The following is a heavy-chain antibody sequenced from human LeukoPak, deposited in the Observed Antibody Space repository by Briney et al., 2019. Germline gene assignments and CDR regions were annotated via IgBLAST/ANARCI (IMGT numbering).Heavy chain of an antibody. V-gene: IGHV3-23*01. Sequence: GGSLRLSCAASEVTFTNYAMSWVRQSPGKGLEWISTISGFGIVTNYAESVKGRFTISRDNSHNTLSLQMTSLRAEATAIYYCAKGPHTDGWDYLDYWGQRTLLTVSS. D-gene: IGHD5-24*01. CDR3: AKGPHTDGWDYLDY. J-gene: IGHJ4*02. CDR2: ISGFGIVT. CDR1: EVTFTNYA.